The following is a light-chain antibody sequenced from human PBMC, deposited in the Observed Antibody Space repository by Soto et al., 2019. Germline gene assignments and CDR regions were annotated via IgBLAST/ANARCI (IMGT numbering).Light chain of an antibody. CDR3: QQSYSTPMYT. CDR1: QSIDTY. Sequence: DIQMTQSPSSLSASVVDRVTITCRESQSIDTYLNWYQQKPGTAPKLLIYAASSLQSGVPSRFSGRGSGTDFTLTISSLQPEDFATYYCQQSYSTPMYTFGQGTKVDI. J-gene: IGKJ2*01. CDR2: AAS. V-gene: IGKV1-39*01.